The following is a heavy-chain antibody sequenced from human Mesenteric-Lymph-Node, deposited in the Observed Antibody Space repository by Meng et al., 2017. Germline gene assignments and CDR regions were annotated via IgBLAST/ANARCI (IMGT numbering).Heavy chain of an antibody. CDR3: AREVVGPRYNWFDP. CDR2: LYYRGST. CDR1: GDSVTSGTYY. J-gene: IGHJ5*02. D-gene: IGHD1-26*01. Sequence: QGRLQGSGQGLVRPSATLSLTCNVSGDSVTSGTYYWSWLRQPPGKGLEWIGYLYYRGSTIYNPSLKSRVTISVDASKNQFSLKLSSVTAADTAVYYCAREVVGPRYNWFDPWGQGTLVTVSS. V-gene: IGHV4-61*01.